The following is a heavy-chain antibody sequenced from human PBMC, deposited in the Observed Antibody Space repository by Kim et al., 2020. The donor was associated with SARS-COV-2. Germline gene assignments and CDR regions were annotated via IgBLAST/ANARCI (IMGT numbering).Heavy chain of an antibody. J-gene: IGHJ5*02. CDR1: GGSISSSTYY. Sequence: SETLSLTCTVSGGSISSSTYYWGWIRQPPGKGLEWIGTIYYSGSTYYNPYLKSRVSISVDTSKNQFSLKLSSVTAADTAMYYCARHDTHIVVVVADLGWFDPWGQESLVTVSS. CDR2: IYYSGST. V-gene: IGHV4-39*01. CDR3: ARHDTHIVVVVADLGWFDP. D-gene: IGHD2-15*01.